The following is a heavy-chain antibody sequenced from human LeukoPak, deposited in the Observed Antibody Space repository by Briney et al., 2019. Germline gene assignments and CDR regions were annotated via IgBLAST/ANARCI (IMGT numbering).Heavy chain of an antibody. Sequence: ASETLSLTCTVSGGSITTSYYYWGWIRQPPGVGLEWIGSASDCGSPYYSPSLKSRITVSVDTSKNQFSLILNSVTAADTAVYYCARRAPYGSSSNRFDYWGQGALVTVSS. CDR2: ASDCGSP. D-gene: IGHD6-6*01. V-gene: IGHV4-39*01. CDR1: GGSITTSYYY. CDR3: ARRAPYGSSSNRFDY. J-gene: IGHJ4*02.